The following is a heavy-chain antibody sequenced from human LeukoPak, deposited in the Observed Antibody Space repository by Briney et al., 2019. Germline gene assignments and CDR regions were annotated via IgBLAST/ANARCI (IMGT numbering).Heavy chain of an antibody. Sequence: GGSLRLSCAASGFTFSNAWMSWVRQAPGKGLEWVAVIWYDGSNKYYADSVKGRFTISRDNSKNTLYLQMNSLRAEDTAVYYCAVNFDYWGQGTLVTVSS. D-gene: IGHD4-4*01. V-gene: IGHV3-33*08. CDR3: AVNFDY. CDR2: IWYDGSNK. J-gene: IGHJ4*02. CDR1: GFTFSNAW.